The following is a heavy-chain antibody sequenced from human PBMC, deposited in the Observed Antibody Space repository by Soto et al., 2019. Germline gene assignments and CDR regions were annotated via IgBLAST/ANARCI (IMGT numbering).Heavy chain of an antibody. CDR1: EFTFSNYA. CDR2: IWYDESKK. V-gene: IGHV3-33*01. J-gene: IGHJ6*02. CDR3: ARDDYGMDV. Sequence: QERLVESGGGVVQPGTSLRLSCAAAEFTFSNYAMHWVRQAPGMGLEWEAVIWYDESKKYYADSVKGRFTISRDNSKNTVYLQMNSLRAEDTAVYYCARDDYGMDVWGQGTTVTVSS.